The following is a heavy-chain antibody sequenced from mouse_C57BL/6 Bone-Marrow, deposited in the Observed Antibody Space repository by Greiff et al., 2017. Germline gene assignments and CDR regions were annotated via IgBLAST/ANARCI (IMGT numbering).Heavy chain of an antibody. CDR1: GYTFTDYE. V-gene: IGHV1-15*01. Sequence: QVQLQQSGAELVRPGASVTLSCKASGYTFTDYEMHWVKQTPVHGLEWIGAIDPETGGTAYNQKFKGKAILTADKSSSTAYMELRSLTSEDSAVFYCTRSESGVVMFPFAYWGQGTLVTVSA. CDR3: TRSESGVVMFPFAY. D-gene: IGHD1-1*01. CDR2: IDPETGGT. J-gene: IGHJ3*01.